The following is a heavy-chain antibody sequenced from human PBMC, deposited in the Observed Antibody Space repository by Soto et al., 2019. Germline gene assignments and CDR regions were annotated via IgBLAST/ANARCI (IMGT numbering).Heavy chain of an antibody. Sequence: EVQLLESGGGLVQPGGSLRLSCAASGFTFSSYAMSWVRQAPGKGLEWVSAISGSGGSTYYADSMKGRFTISGDNSKNALYLQMNRLRAEDTAVYYAANQSHQGAFDIWGQGTMVTVSS. CDR1: GFTFSSYA. D-gene: IGHD2-2*01. CDR3: ANQSHQGAFDI. V-gene: IGHV3-23*01. J-gene: IGHJ3*02. CDR2: ISGSGGST.